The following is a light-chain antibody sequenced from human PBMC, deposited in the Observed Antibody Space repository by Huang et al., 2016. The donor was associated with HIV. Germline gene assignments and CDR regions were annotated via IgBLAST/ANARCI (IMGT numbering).Light chain of an antibody. CDR3: QQYDNLPRT. J-gene: IGKJ4*01. CDR2: DAS. V-gene: IGKV1-33*01. CDR1: KDISNY. Sequence: DIRMTQSPSSLSASVGDRVTITCKASKDISNYLIWYQQKPGKDPKLLIYDASKLEKGVPSRFGGSGSGTDFTFTISNLQPEDIATYYCQQYDNLPRTFGGGTKVEIK.